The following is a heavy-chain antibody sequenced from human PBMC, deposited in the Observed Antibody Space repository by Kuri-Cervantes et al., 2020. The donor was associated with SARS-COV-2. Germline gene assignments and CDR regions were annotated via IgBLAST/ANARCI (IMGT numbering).Heavy chain of an antibody. CDR1: GGTFSSFG. J-gene: IGHJ4*02. Sequence: SVKVSCKASGGTFSSFGFNWVRQAPGQGLEWMGGIIPVFGTTDYAQKFHGRFTIVADESTNTAYMGLSSLKSDDTAVYYCAIVLLERQPSAFDYWGQGTQVTVSS. CDR2: IIPVFGTT. CDR3: AIVLLERQPSAFDY. V-gene: IGHV1-69*13. D-gene: IGHD1-1*01.